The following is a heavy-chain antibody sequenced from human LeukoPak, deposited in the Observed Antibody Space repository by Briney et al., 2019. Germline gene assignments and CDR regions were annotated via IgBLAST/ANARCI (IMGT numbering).Heavy chain of an antibody. CDR3: ATPGIASRRGGFDY. J-gene: IGHJ4*02. Sequence: SETLSLTCTVSGVSISNYYWSWIRQPPGKGLEWIAYIHYSGSANYNPSLKSRVTISVDTSKNQFSLKLTSVTAADTAVYYCATPGIASRRGGFDYWGQGTLVTVST. V-gene: IGHV4-59*08. CDR1: GVSISNYY. CDR2: IHYSGSA. D-gene: IGHD6-6*01.